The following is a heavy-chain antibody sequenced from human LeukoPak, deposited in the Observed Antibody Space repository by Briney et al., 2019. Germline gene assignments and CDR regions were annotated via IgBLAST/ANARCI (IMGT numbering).Heavy chain of an antibody. CDR1: GFTVSSNY. Sequence: PGGSLRLSCAASGFTVSSNYMNWVRQAPGKGLEWVSSISSSSSYIYYADSVKGRFTISRDNAKNSLYLQMNSLRAEDTAVYYCARDYRTIAGGSGWYVETFDYWGQGTLVTVSS. CDR3: ARDYRTIAGGSGWYVETFDY. J-gene: IGHJ4*02. D-gene: IGHD6-19*01. CDR2: ISSSSSYI. V-gene: IGHV3-21*01.